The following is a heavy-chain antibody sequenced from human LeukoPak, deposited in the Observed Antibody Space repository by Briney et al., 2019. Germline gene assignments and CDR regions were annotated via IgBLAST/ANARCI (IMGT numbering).Heavy chain of an antibody. J-gene: IGHJ4*02. V-gene: IGHV3-23*01. D-gene: IGHD5-18*01. CDR2: VSSSGGST. CDR1: GFPFGSYV. CDR3: AKEGRKTGNTYGYEFDS. Sequence: SGGSLRLSCEASGFPFGSYVMSWVRQAPGKGLEWVSAVSSSGGSTNYADYVKGQFTISRDNSKNTVYLHMNNLRAEDTAVYYCAKEGRKTGNTYGYEFDSWGQGTLVTVSS.